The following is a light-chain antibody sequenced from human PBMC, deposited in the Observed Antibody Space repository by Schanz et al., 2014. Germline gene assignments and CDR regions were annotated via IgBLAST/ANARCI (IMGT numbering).Light chain of an antibody. CDR1: SSDVGGYNY. J-gene: IGLJ3*02. CDR3: SGWDDSLNGWV. Sequence: QSALTQPASVSGSPGQSITISCTGTSSDVGGYNYVSWYQQHPGKAPKLMIYDVNNRPSGVPDRFSGSKSGTSASLAISGLRSEDEADYYCSGWDDSLNGWVFGGGTKLTVL. CDR2: DVN. V-gene: IGLV2-14*01.